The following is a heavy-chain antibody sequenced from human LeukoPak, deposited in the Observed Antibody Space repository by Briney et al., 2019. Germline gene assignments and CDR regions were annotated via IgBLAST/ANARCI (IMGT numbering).Heavy chain of an antibody. V-gene: IGHV3-30*02. CDR1: GFTFSSYG. J-gene: IGHJ6*03. CDR2: IRYDGSNK. Sequence: GGSLRLSCAVSGFTFSSYGMHWVRQAPGKGLEWVAFIRYDGSNKYYADSVKGRFTISRDNSKDTLYLQMNSLRAEDTAVYFCARGYDSNLDYYYYMDIWGKGTTVTVSS. D-gene: IGHD3-16*01. CDR3: ARGYDSNLDYYYYMDI.